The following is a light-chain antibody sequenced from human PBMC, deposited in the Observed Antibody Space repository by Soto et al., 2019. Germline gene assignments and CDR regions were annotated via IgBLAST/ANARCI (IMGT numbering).Light chain of an antibody. V-gene: IGLV2-14*01. CDR1: SSDVGGYNY. Sequence: QPVLTQPASVSGSPGQSITISCTGTSSDVGGYNYVSWYQQHPGKAPKLMIYEVSNRPSGVSNRFSGSKSGNTASLTISGLQAEDEADYYCSSYTSSSIWVFGGGTKLTVL. CDR2: EVS. CDR3: SSYTSSSIWV. J-gene: IGLJ3*02.